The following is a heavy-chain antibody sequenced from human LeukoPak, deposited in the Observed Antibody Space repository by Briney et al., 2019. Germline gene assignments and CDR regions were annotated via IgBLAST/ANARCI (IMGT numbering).Heavy chain of an antibody. V-gene: IGHV1-69*13. CDR1: GGTFSTYA. CDR2: IIPIFGTA. J-gene: IGHJ4*02. CDR3: ARGLYYYDGSGYYYYDY. Sequence: SVKVSCKASGGTFSTYAISWVRQSPGQGLEWMRGIIPIFGTANYAQKFQGRVTITADESTSTAYMELSSLRSDDTAVYYCARGLYYYDGSGYYYYDYWGQGTLVTVSS. D-gene: IGHD3-22*01.